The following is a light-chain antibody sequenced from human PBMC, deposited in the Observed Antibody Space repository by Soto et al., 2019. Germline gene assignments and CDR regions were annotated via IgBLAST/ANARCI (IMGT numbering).Light chain of an antibody. CDR1: QSVSSSY. CDR3: QQYGSARAT. CDR2: GAS. V-gene: IGKV3-20*01. Sequence: EIVLTQSPGTLSWSPGERATLSCRASQSVSSSYLAWYQQKPGQAPRLLIYGASSRATGIPDRFSGSGSGTDFTLIISRLEPEDFAVYYFQQYGSARATFGPGTKVDIK. J-gene: IGKJ3*01.